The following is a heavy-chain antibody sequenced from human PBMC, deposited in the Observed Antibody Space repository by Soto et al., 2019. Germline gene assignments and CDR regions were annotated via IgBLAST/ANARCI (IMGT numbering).Heavy chain of an antibody. J-gene: IGHJ3*02. V-gene: IGHV4-4*02. Sequence: SETLSLTCAVSSGSISSSNWWSWVRQPPGKGLEWIGEIYHSGSTNYNPSLKSRVTISVDKSKNQFSLKLSSVTAADTAVYYCARVKVAANRDQDDAFDICGQGARVTVAS. CDR3: ARVKVAANRDQDDAFDI. CDR1: SGSISSSNW. D-gene: IGHD2-15*01. CDR2: IYHSGST.